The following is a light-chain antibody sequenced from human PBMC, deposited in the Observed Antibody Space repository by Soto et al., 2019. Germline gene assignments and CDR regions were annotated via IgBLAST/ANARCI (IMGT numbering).Light chain of an antibody. V-gene: IGLV2-14*03. CDR3: SSYTISNTGV. J-gene: IGLJ3*02. Sequence: QSALTQPASVSGSPGQSITISCTGTTSDVGANNYVSRYQQHPGKAPKLMIYDVSNRPSGVSDRFSGSKSANTASLTISGLQAEDEADYYCSSYTISNTGVFGGGTKLTVL. CDR1: TSDVGANNY. CDR2: DVS.